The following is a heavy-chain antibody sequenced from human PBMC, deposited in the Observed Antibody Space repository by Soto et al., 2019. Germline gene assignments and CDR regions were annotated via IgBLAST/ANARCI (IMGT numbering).Heavy chain of an antibody. Sequence: SETLSLTCAVYGGSFSYYFWTWIRQSPGKGLEWIGDTNHRGSTSYNPSLKSRVTILLDTSKNQFSLSLSSVTAADTAVYYCARILVGAFDFWGQGALVTVSS. CDR2: TNHRGST. CDR1: GGSFSYYF. V-gene: IGHV4-34*01. J-gene: IGHJ4*02. CDR3: ARILVGAFDF. D-gene: IGHD1-26*01.